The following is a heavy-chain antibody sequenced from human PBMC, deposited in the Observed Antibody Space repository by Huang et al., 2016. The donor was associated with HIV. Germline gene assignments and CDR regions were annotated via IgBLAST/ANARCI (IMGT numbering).Heavy chain of an antibody. J-gene: IGHJ4*02. Sequence: QVHLVESGGGVVQPGGSLRLSCAASGFKLSGFGLHWVRQAPGKGLEWLAVISYDGRSQFYTDSVKGRFTISRDNSDNTLSLQMKGLRPDDTAVYYCAKESRWFSDFDHWGQGVLVSVSS. D-gene: IGHD2-15*01. CDR2: ISYDGRSQ. V-gene: IGHV3-30*18. CDR3: AKESRWFSDFDH. CDR1: GFKLSGFG.